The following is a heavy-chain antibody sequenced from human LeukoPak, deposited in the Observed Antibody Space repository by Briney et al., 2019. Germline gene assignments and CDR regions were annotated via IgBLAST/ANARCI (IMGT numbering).Heavy chain of an antibody. Sequence: SETLSLTCTVSGGSISSYYWSWIRQPPGKGLEWIGYIYYSGSTNYNPSLKSRVTISVDTSKNQFSLKLSSVTAADTAVYYCARVVIAAAGPRIFDYWGQGTLVTVSS. J-gene: IGHJ4*02. CDR3: ARVVIAAAGPRIFDY. D-gene: IGHD6-13*01. CDR2: IYYSGST. V-gene: IGHV4-59*01. CDR1: GGSISSYY.